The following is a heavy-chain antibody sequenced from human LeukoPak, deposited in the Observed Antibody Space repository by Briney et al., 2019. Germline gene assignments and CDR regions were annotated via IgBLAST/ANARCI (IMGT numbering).Heavy chain of an antibody. D-gene: IGHD2-2*01. CDR1: GGSISNSTYY. Sequence: PSETLSLTCTVSGGSISNSTYYWGWVRQPPGKGLEWIGSVSYSGTTYYNTSLRSRVTISIDTSRNQFSLKVTSVTAADTAVYYCARETPAVRNNCFDPWGQGTLVTVSS. V-gene: IGHV4-39*02. J-gene: IGHJ5*02. CDR3: ARETPAVRNNCFDP. CDR2: VSYSGTT.